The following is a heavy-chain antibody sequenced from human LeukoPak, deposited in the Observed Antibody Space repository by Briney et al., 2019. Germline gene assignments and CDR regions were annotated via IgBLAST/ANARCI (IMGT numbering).Heavy chain of an antibody. CDR1: GGSISSGDYY. CDR3: ARIGGITMVRGVPGYYFDY. Sequence: SETLSLTCTVSGGSISSGDYYWSWIRQPPGKGLEWIGYIYYSGSTYYNPSLKSRVTISVDTSKNQLSLKLSSVTAADTAVYYCARIGGITMVRGVPGYYFDYWGQGTLVTVSS. J-gene: IGHJ4*02. CDR2: IYYSGST. D-gene: IGHD3-10*01. V-gene: IGHV4-30-4*01.